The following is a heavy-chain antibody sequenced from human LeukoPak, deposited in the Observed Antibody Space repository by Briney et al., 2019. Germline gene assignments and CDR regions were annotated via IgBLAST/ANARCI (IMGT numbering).Heavy chain of an antibody. D-gene: IGHD3-16*02. Sequence: SVQVSSKASGGAFSSYAISCVRPAPRQGLEWMGGIIPIFGTANYAQKFQGRVTITADESTSTAYMELSSLRSEDTAVYYCARATLGEFSFPYYWCQGTLVTVSS. CDR1: GGAFSSYA. CDR2: IIPIFGTA. CDR3: ARATLGEFSFPYY. J-gene: IGHJ4*02. V-gene: IGHV1-69*13.